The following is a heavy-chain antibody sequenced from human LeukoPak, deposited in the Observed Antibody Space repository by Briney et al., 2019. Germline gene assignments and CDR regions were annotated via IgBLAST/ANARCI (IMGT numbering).Heavy chain of an antibody. V-gene: IGHV3-53*01. J-gene: IGHJ6*02. Sequence: PGGSLRLSCAASGFTVSSNYMSWVRQAPGKGLEWVSVIYNGGSTYYADSVKGRFTISRDNSKSTLYLQMNSLRAEDTAVYYCARGGYTYGSGYYYGMDVWGQGTTVTVSS. CDR3: ARGGYTYGSGYYYGMDV. CDR1: GFTVSSNY. D-gene: IGHD5-18*01. CDR2: IYNGGST.